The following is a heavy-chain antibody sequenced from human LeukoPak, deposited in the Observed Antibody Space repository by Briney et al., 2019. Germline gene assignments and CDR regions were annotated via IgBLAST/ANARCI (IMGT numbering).Heavy chain of an antibody. D-gene: IGHD3-3*01. CDR1: GFTFSSYG. V-gene: IGHV3-33*08. CDR3: AREGVRFLFDP. Sequence: GGSLRLSCAASGFTFSSYGMHWVRQAPGKGLEWVAFIWYDGSNKYYGDSAKGRFTISRDNSKNTLYLQMNGLRAEDTAVYYCAREGVRFLFDPWGQGTLVTVSS. CDR2: IWYDGSNK. J-gene: IGHJ5*02.